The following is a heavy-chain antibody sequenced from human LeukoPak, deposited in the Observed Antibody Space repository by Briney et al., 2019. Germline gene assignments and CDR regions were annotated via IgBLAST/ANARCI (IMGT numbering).Heavy chain of an antibody. V-gene: IGHV1-2*02. Sequence: ASVKVSCKASGYTFTGYYMHWVRQAPGQGLEWMGWINPNSGGTNYAQKFQGRVTMTRDTSISTAYMELSRLRSDDTAVYYCARGHRPAVRGRVPAATTPNYYYYGMDVWGQGTTVTVSS. CDR2: INPNSGGT. J-gene: IGHJ6*02. D-gene: IGHD2-2*01. CDR3: ARGHRPAVRGRVPAATTPNYYYYGMDV. CDR1: GYTFTGYY.